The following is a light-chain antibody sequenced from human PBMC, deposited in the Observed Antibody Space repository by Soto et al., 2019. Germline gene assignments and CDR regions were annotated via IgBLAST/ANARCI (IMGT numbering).Light chain of an antibody. CDR3: SSYTRSSTSYV. Sequence: QSALTHPASVSGSPGQSITISCTGTSSDVGGYNYVSWYQQHPGKAPKLMIYEVSNRPSRVSNRFSGSKSGNTASLTIAGLQADDEADYYCSSYTRSSTSYVFGTGTKLTVL. V-gene: IGLV2-14*01. CDR2: EVS. J-gene: IGLJ1*01. CDR1: SSDVGGYNY.